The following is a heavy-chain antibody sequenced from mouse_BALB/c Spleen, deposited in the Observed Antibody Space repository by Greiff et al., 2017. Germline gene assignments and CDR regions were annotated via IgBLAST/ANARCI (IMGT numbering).Heavy chain of an antibody. Sequence: EVHLVESGGGLVQPGGSLRLSCATSGFTFTDYYMSWVRQPPGKALEWLGFIRNKANGYTTEYSASVKGRFTISRDNSQSILYLQMNTLRAEDSATYYCARDRYGYYAMDYWGQGTSVTVSS. V-gene: IGHV7-3*02. CDR2: IRNKANGYTT. J-gene: IGHJ4*01. CDR3: ARDRYGYYAMDY. CDR1: GFTFTDYY. D-gene: IGHD2-14*01.